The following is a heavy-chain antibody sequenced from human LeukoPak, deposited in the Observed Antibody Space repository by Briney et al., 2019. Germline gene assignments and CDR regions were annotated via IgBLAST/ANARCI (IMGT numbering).Heavy chain of an antibody. CDR1: GGSISSYY. J-gene: IGHJ4*02. D-gene: IGHD3-10*01. Sequence: NPSETLSLTCTVSGGSISSYYWSWIRQPPGKGLEWIGYIYYSGSTNYNPSLKIRVTISVATSKNQFSLKLSSVTAADTAVYYCARQAYYYGSGSQTHFDYWGQGTLVTVSS. CDR3: ARQAYYYGSGSQTHFDY. CDR2: IYYSGST. V-gene: IGHV4-59*08.